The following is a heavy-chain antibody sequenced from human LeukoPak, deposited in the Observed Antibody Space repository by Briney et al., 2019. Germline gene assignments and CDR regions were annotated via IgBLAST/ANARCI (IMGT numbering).Heavy chain of an antibody. CDR1: GFTFSTYN. CDR3: ARDRGAYYYDSSGLSDY. J-gene: IGHJ4*02. V-gene: IGHV3-7*01. CDR2: IKQDGTLK. Sequence: PGGSLRLSCAASGFTFSTYNMNWVRQAPGKGLEWVANIKQDGTLKYYVDFVKGRFTISRDNAKNLLYLQTNSLRAEDTAVYFCARDRGAYYYDSSGLSDYWGQGTLVTVSS. D-gene: IGHD3-22*01.